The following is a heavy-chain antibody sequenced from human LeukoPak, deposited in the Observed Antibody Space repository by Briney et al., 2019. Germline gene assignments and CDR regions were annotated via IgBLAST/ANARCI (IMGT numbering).Heavy chain of an antibody. J-gene: IGHJ3*02. CDR1: GGSFSGYY. D-gene: IGHD2-15*01. Sequence: LSLTCAVYGGSFSGYYWSWVRQTPGKGLEWVTAISGSGCSTYYADSVKGRFTISRDNSMNSLYLEMTSRGAEDTAVYYCAKGYDSAFDIWGQGTMVTGSS. CDR2: ISGSGCST. CDR3: AKGYDSAFDI. V-gene: IGHV3-23*01.